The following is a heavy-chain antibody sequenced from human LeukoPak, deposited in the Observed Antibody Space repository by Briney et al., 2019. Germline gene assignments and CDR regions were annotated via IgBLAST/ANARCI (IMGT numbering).Heavy chain of an antibody. D-gene: IGHD3-16*01. CDR1: GFTFSNYG. CDR3: ANGPMITFGGLSEREFDY. CDR2: MSYNERNK. V-gene: IGHV3-30*18. J-gene: IGHJ4*02. Sequence: GTSLRLSCAASGFTFSNYGMHWVRQAPGKGLEWVAFMSYNERNKYYGDSVKGRFTISRDISKNTLYLQMDSLRAEDTAVYYCANGPMITFGGLSEREFDYWGQGTQVIVSS.